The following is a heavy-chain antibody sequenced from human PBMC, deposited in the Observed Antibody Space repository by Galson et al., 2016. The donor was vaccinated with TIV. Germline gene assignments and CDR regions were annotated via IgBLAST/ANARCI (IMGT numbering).Heavy chain of an antibody. J-gene: IGHJ3*01. CDR1: GFTFDFYA. V-gene: IGHV3-23*01. D-gene: IGHD2-21*01. CDR2: ISGSGGIT. Sequence: SLRLSCAASGFTFDFYAMSWVRQAPGQGLEWVSGISGSGGITHFADSVKGRFTISRDNSRYTLFLQMHSLRVEDTAVYYCAKRKNYGGDAFEDWGQGTLVTVSS. CDR3: AKRKNYGGDAFED.